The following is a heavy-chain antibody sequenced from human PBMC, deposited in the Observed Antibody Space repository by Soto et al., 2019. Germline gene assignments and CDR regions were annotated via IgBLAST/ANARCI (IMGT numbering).Heavy chain of an antibody. Sequence: GXSVNVSCKASGGTFGSYAIRWVRQAPGQGLEWMGGIIPIFGTANYAQKFQGRVTITADKSTSTAYMELSSLRSEDTAVYYCARDITSASSPSDAFDIWGQGTMVTVSS. V-gene: IGHV1-69*06. CDR1: GGTFGSYA. D-gene: IGHD6-6*01. J-gene: IGHJ3*02. CDR3: ARDITSASSPSDAFDI. CDR2: IIPIFGTA.